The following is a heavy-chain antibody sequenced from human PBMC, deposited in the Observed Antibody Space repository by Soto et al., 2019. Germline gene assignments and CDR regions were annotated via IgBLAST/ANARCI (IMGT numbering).Heavy chain of an antibody. Sequence: NPSETLSLTCAVYGGSFSGYYWSWIRQPPGKGLEWIGEINHSGSTNYNPSLKSRVTISVDTSKNQFSLKLSSVTAADTAVYYRARSYYYGSGSSPYWYYGMDVWGQGTTVTVSS. CDR2: INHSGST. J-gene: IGHJ6*02. CDR1: GGSFSGYY. CDR3: ARSYYYGSGSSPYWYYGMDV. V-gene: IGHV4-34*01. D-gene: IGHD3-10*01.